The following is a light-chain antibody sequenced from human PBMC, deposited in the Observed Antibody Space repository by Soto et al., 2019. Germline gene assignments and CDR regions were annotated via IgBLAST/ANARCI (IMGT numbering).Light chain of an antibody. Sequence: QAVVTQEPSFSVSPGGTVTLTCGLTSGSVSTTYYPSWYQQTPGQPPCTLIYSTNIRSSGVPDRFSGSILGNKAALTITGAQADDESDYYCVLNMGSGIWVFGGGTKLTVL. CDR3: VLNMGSGIWV. CDR2: STN. J-gene: IGLJ3*02. CDR1: SGSVSTTYY. V-gene: IGLV8-61*01.